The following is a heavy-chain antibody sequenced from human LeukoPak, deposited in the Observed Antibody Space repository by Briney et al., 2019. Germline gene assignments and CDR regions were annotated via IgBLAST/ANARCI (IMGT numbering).Heavy chain of an antibody. CDR1: GYTFTGYY. V-gene: IGHV1-2*02. J-gene: IGHJ5*02. D-gene: IGHD4-23*01. CDR2: INPNSGGT. CDR3: AREVDDYGGKRHDP. Sequence: ASVKVSCKASGYTFTGYYMHWVRQAPGQGLEWRGWINPNSGGTNYAQKFQGRVTMTRDTSIGTAYMELSRLRADDTAVYYCAREVDDYGGKRHDPWGQGTLVTVSS.